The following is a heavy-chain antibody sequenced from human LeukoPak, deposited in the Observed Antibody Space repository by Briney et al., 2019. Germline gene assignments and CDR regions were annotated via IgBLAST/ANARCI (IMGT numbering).Heavy chain of an antibody. V-gene: IGHV7-4-1*02. CDR1: GYTFTSYA. J-gene: IGHJ4*02. CDR3: ARGVGCGGDCYSGISDY. D-gene: IGHD2-21*02. Sequence: ASVKVSCKASGYTFTSYAMNWVRQAPGQGLEWMGWINTNTGNPTYAQGFTGRFVFSLDTSVSTAYLQISSLKAEDTAVYYCARGVGCGGDCYSGISDYWGQGTLVTVSS. CDR2: INTNTGNP.